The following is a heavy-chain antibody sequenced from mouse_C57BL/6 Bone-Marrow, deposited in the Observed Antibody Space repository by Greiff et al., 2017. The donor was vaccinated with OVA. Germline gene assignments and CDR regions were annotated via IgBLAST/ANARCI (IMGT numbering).Heavy chain of an antibody. CDR1: GFTFSSYA. D-gene: IGHD1-1*01. Sequence: EVKVEESGEGLVKPGGSLKLSCAASGFTFSSYAMSWVRQTPEKRLEWVAYISSGGDYIYYADTVKGRFTISRDNARNTLYLQMSSLKSEDTAMYYCTRDPATVVATRNYYAMDYWGQGTSVTVSS. V-gene: IGHV5-9-1*02. CDR2: ISSGGDYI. CDR3: TRDPATVVATRNYYAMDY. J-gene: IGHJ4*01.